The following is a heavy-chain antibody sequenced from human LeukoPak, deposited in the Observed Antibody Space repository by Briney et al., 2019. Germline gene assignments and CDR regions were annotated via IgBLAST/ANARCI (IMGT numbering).Heavy chain of an antibody. D-gene: IGHD3-10*01. CDR1: GFTFSSYG. J-gene: IGHJ4*02. V-gene: IGHV3-23*01. CDR3: AKSPVLLWFGEPKVFFDY. CDR2: ISGSGGST. Sequence: GGSLRLSCAASGFTFSSYGMSWVRQAPGKGLEWVSAISGSGGSTYYADSVKGPFTISRDNSKNTLYLQMNSLRAEDTAVYYCAKSPVLLWFGEPKVFFDYWGQGTLVTVSS.